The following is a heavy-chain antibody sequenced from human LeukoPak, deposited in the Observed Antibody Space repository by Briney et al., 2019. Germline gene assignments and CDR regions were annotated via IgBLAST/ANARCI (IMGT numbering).Heavy chain of an antibody. CDR2: INHSGST. J-gene: IGHJ3*02. CDR1: GGSFSGYY. D-gene: IGHD3-3*01. V-gene: IGHV4-34*01. CDR3: ARGMEYYDFWSGYSEDDAFDI. Sequence: SETLSLTCAVYGGSFSGYYWSWIRQPPGKGLEWIGEINHSGSTNYNPSLKSRVTISVDTSKNQFSLKLSSVTAADTAVYYCARGMEYYDFWSGYSEDDAFDIWGQGTMVTVSS.